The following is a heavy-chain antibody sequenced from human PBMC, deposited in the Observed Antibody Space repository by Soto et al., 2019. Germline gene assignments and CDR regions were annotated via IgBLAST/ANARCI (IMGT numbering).Heavy chain of an antibody. D-gene: IGHD3-10*01. CDR1: GGSFSGYY. V-gene: IGHV4-34*01. Sequence: QVQLQQWGAGLLKPSETLSLTCAVYGGSFSGYYWSWIRQPPGKGLEWIGEINHSGRTNYNPSLKSRVTISVDTSKNQFSLKLSSVTAADTAVYYCARAAGLLWFGIPYAFDIWGQGTVVTVSS. CDR2: INHSGRT. J-gene: IGHJ3*02. CDR3: ARAAGLLWFGIPYAFDI.